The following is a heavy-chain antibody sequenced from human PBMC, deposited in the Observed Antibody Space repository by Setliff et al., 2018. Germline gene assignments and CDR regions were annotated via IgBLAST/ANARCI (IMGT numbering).Heavy chain of an antibody. V-gene: IGHV3-7*01. Sequence: GGSLRLSCVASGFSFSNYYMSWVRQAPGKGLEWVANIKEDGSEEYYADSVKGRFTISRDNSKNTLYLQMNSLRAEDTAVYYCARGGSSVVVTAILDYWGQGTLVTVSS. CDR2: IKEDGSEE. CDR3: ARGGSSVVVTAILDY. CDR1: GFSFSNYY. D-gene: IGHD2-21*02. J-gene: IGHJ4*02.